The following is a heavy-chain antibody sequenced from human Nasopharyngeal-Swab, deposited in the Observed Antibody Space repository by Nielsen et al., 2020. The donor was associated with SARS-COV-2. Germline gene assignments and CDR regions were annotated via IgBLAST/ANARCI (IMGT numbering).Heavy chain of an antibody. J-gene: IGHJ4*02. CDR1: GFTFSSYS. Sequence: GESLKISCAASGFTFSSYSMNWVRQAPGKGLEWVSFISSSGSHKYYADSMKGRFTISRDNAKSSLYLQLSSLRAEDTAVYYCPRVEEYYYGSGSLSDNWGQGTLVTVSS. CDR3: PRVEEYYYGSGSLSDN. CDR2: ISSSGSHK. V-gene: IGHV3-21*01. D-gene: IGHD3-10*01.